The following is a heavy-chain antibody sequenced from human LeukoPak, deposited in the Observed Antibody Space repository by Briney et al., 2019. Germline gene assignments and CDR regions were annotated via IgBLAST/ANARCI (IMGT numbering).Heavy chain of an antibody. V-gene: IGHV3-48*03. CDR2: ISSSGSTI. J-gene: IGHJ6*03. CDR1: GFTFSRYE. CDR3: AGSGSYGPYYYMDV. Sequence: GGSLRLSCAASGFTFSRYEMNWVRQAPGKGLEWVSYISSSGSTIYYADSVKGRFTTSRDNAKNSLYLQMNSLRAEDTAVYYCAGSGSYGPYYYMDVWGKGTTVTISS. D-gene: IGHD1-26*01.